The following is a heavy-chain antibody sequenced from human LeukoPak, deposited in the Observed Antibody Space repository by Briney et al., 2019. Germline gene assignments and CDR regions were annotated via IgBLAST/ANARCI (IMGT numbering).Heavy chain of an antibody. J-gene: IGHJ5*02. CDR3: ARGVVAARFWFDP. Sequence: SETLSLTCTVSGGSISSYYWSCIRQPPGKGLEWIGYIYYSGSTNYNPSLKSRVTISIDTSKNQFSLKLSSVTAADTAVYYCARGVVAARFWFDPWGQGTLVTVSS. V-gene: IGHV4-59*01. CDR1: GGSISSYY. CDR2: IYYSGST. D-gene: IGHD2-15*01.